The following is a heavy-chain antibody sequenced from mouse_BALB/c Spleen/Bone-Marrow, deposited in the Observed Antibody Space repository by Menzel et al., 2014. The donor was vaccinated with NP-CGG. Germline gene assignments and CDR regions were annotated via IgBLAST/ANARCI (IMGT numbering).Heavy chain of an antibody. CDR1: GYSLTGYN. Sequence: VQLQQSGPELEKPGASVKISCKASGYSLTGYNMNWVKQNDGKSLERIGNIDPYYGGTSYNQKFKGKATLTIDTSSSTAYMQLRGLTSEDSAVYYCARGYYYGMDYWGQGTSVTVSS. J-gene: IGHJ4*01. CDR3: ARGYYYGMDY. V-gene: IGHV1S135*01. CDR2: IDPYYGGT.